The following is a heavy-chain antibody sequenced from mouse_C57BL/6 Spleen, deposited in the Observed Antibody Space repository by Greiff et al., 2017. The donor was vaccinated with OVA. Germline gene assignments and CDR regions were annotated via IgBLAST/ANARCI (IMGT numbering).Heavy chain of an antibody. CDR3: AREGKEAYAMDY. Sequence: QVQLQQSGAELVKPGASVKMSCKASGYTFTSYWITWVKQRPGQGLEWIGDIYPGSGSTNYNEKFKSKATLTVDTSSSTAYMQLSSLTSEDSAVYYCAREGKEAYAMDYWGQGTSVTVSS. J-gene: IGHJ4*01. CDR2: IYPGSGST. V-gene: IGHV1-55*01. CDR1: GYTFTSYW. D-gene: IGHD1-3*01.